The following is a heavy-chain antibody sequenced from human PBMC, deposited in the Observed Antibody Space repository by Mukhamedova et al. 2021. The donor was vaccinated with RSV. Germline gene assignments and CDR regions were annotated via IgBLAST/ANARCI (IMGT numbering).Heavy chain of an antibody. D-gene: IGHD4-11*01. V-gene: IGHV3-74*01. CDR2: DGSST. CDR3: VKRSDHSGTLDY. Sequence: DGSSTNYADSVQGRFTISRDNARNTLYLQMNSLRGEDTAVYNCVKRSDHSGTLDYWGQGTLVTVSS. J-gene: IGHJ4*02.